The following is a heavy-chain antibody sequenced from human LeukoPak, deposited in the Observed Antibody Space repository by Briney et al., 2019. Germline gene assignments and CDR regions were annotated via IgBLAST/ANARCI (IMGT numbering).Heavy chain of an antibody. Sequence: PSETLSLTCTVSGGSITSSSWSWIRHPAGKGLEWIGRIYTTGITNYNPSLKTRLIMSLDTSKNQFSLKVTSVTAADTAVYYCARGWTAARTITYDYWGQGTLVTVSS. D-gene: IGHD3/OR15-3a*01. CDR3: ARGWTAARTITYDY. J-gene: IGHJ4*02. CDR1: GGSITSSS. CDR2: IYTTGIT. V-gene: IGHV4-4*07.